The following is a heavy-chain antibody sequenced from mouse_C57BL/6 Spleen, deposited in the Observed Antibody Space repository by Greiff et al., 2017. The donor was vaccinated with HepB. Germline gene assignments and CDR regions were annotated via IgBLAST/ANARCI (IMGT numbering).Heavy chain of an antibody. J-gene: IGHJ4*01. D-gene: IGHD2-4*01. V-gene: IGHV1-20*01. CDR1: GYSFTGYF. CDR2: INPYNGDT. CDR3: ARSYDYPYYAMDY. Sequence: EVQLQQSGPELVKPGDSVKISCKASGYSFTGYFMNWVMQSHGKSLEWIGRINPYNGDTFYNQKFKGKATLTVDKSSSTAHMELRSLTSEDSAVYYCARSYDYPYYAMDYWGQGTSVTVSS.